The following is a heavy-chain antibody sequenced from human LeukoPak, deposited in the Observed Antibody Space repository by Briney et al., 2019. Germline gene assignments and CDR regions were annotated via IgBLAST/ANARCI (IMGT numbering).Heavy chain of an antibody. J-gene: IGHJ4*02. Sequence: SETLSLTCTVTGGSISSYYWSWIRQPPGKGLEWIGSISYSGSTNYSPSLEGRVTMSVDTSKNQFSLKLRAVTAADTAVYFCARQELSYGSGSHFDYWGQGILVTVSS. V-gene: IGHV4-59*08. CDR3: ARQELSYGSGSHFDY. CDR2: ISYSGST. CDR1: GGSISSYY. D-gene: IGHD3-10*01.